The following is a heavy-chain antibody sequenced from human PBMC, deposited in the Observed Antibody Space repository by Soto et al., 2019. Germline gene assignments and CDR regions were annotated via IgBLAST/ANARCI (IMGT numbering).Heavy chain of an antibody. J-gene: IGHJ6*02. CDR3: ARDKGSGSLIRQYYYGMDV. CDR1: GFTVSTNY. V-gene: IGHV3-53*01. Sequence: EVQLVESGGGLMQRGGSLRLSCAASGFTVSTNYMNWVRQAPGKGLEWVSIIYSDGTTYYADSVKGRFTISRDNFKNTVYLQMNSLRPEDTAVYYCARDKGSGSLIRQYYYGMDVWGQGTRVTVSS. CDR2: IYSDGTT. D-gene: IGHD1-26*01.